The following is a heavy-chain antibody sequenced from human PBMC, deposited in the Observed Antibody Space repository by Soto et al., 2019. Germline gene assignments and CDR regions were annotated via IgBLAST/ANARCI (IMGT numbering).Heavy chain of an antibody. CDR3: AREPLGYCSGGSCPGYFQH. D-gene: IGHD2-15*01. J-gene: IGHJ1*01. V-gene: IGHV4-59*01. CDR2: IYYSGST. Sequence: QVQLQESGPGLVKPSETLSLTCTVSGGSISSYYWSWIRQPPGKGLEWIGYIYYSGSTNYNPSLTSRVTISVDTSKNQFSLKLSSVTAADTAVYYCAREPLGYCSGGSCPGYFQHWGQGTLVTVSS. CDR1: GGSISSYY.